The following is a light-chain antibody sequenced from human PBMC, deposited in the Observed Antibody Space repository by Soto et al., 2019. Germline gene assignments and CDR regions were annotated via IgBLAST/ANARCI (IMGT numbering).Light chain of an antibody. CDR2: GAS. CDR3: QHTLKWPPT. CDR1: QSVGSSY. V-gene: IGKV3-20*01. Sequence: EIVLTQSPGTLSLSPGERAALSCRASQSVGSSYLAWYQQKPGQAPRLLIYGASSRATGIPDRFSGSGSGTDFALTISRLEPEDFALYYCQHTLKWPPTFGQGTKVDI. J-gene: IGKJ1*01.